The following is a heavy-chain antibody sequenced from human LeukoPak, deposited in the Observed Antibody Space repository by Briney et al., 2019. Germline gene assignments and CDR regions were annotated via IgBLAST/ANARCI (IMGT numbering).Heavy chain of an antibody. J-gene: IGHJ4*02. CDR2: IKQDGSEK. Sequence: GGSLRLSCAASGFTFSSYWMHWVRQAPGKGLEWVANIKQDGSEKYYVDSVKGRFTISRDNAKNSLYLQMNRLRAEDTAVYYCARDPLPTGGNFDYWGQGTLVTVSS. V-gene: IGHV3-7*01. CDR3: ARDPLPTGGNFDY. D-gene: IGHD3-16*01. CDR1: GFTFSSYW.